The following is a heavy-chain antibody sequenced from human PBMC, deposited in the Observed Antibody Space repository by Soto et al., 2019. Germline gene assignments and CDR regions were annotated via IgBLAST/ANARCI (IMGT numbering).Heavy chain of an antibody. CDR1: GFTFSSYS. Sequence: GGSLRLSCAASGFTFSSYSMNWVRQAPGKGLEWVSYISSSSSTIYYADSVKGRFTISRDNAKNSLYLQMNSLRAEDTAVYYCASAGYCSGGSCYSPSYYYYYYMDVWGKGTTVTVSS. CDR2: ISSSSSTI. J-gene: IGHJ6*03. V-gene: IGHV3-48*01. D-gene: IGHD2-15*01. CDR3: ASAGYCSGGSCYSPSYYYYYYMDV.